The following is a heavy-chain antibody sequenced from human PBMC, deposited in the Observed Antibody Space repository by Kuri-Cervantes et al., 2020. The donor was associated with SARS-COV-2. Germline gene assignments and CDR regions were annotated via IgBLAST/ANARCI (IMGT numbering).Heavy chain of an antibody. D-gene: IGHD6-19*01. J-gene: IGHJ4*02. V-gene: IGHV1-8*03. Sequence: ASVKVSCKASGYTFSTYDINWVRQATGQGLEWMGWMNPNSGNTGYAQKFQGRVTITRNTSISTAYMELSSLRSEDTAVYYCARASLSGWYPPDYWGQGTLVTVSS. CDR2: MNPNSGNT. CDR1: GYTFSTYD. CDR3: ARASLSGWYPPDY.